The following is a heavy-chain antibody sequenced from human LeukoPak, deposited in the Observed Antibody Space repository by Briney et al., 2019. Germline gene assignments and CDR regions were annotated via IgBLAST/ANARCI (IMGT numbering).Heavy chain of an antibody. CDR1: GYTFTSYY. Sequence: GASVKVSCKASGYTFTSYYMHWVRQAPGQGLEWMGIINPSGGSTSYAQKFQGRVTMTRDTSTSTVYMELSSLRSEDTAVYYCARDLGAAAGRSPKNYYYYMDVWGRGTTVTVSS. CDR3: ARDLGAAAGRSPKNYYYYMDV. CDR2: INPSGGST. J-gene: IGHJ6*03. D-gene: IGHD6-13*01. V-gene: IGHV1-46*01.